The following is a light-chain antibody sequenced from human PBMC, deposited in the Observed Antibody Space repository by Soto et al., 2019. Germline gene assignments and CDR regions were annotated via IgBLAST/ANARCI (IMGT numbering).Light chain of an antibody. J-gene: IGKJ5*01. CDR1: QSVSSS. CDR2: GAS. Sequence: EIVLTQSPATLSLSPGDTATLSCGASQSVSSSLAWYQQKPGQAPRLLIYGASSRATGIPDRFSGSGSGTDFTLTISRLEPEDFFVYFCQPSSSTPCPFG. V-gene: IGKV3-20*01. CDR3: QPSSSTPCP.